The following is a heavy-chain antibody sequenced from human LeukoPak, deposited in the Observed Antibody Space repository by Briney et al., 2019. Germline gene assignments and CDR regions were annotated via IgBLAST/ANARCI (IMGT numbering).Heavy chain of an antibody. Sequence: SQTLTLTCAISGDSVSSKSATWNWLRQSPSRGLEWLGKTYYRSRWYNDSALSVKSRITINPDTFKNQFSLHLNSVTPEDTAVYYCARDPRISSGWQFDYWGQGTLVTVSS. V-gene: IGHV6-1*01. D-gene: IGHD6-19*01. J-gene: IGHJ4*02. CDR2: TYYRSRWYN. CDR3: ARDPRISSGWQFDY. CDR1: GDSVSSKSAT.